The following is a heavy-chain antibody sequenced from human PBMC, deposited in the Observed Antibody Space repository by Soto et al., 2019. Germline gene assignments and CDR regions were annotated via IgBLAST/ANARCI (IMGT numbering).Heavy chain of an antibody. J-gene: IGHJ4*02. V-gene: IGHV3-33*01. CDR3: ARDVLGIVVVPAAMRGDQFDY. CDR1: GFTFSSYG. CDR2: IWYDGSNK. Sequence: GGSLRLSCAASGFTFSSYGMHWVRQAPGKGLEWVAVIWYDGSNKYYADSVKGRFTISRDNSKNTLYLQMNSLRAEDTAVYYCARDVLGIVVVPAAMRGDQFDYWGQGTLVTVSS. D-gene: IGHD2-2*03.